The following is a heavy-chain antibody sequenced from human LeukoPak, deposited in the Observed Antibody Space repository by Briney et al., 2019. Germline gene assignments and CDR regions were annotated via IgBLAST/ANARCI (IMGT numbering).Heavy chain of an antibody. CDR3: ARRGRGEQQLVWVFDY. CDR2: IYYSGST. CDR1: GGSISSYY. Sequence: SETLSLTCTVSGGSISSYYWSWIRRPPGKGLEWSGCIYYSGSTNYNPSLKSRVTISVDTSKNQFSLKLSSVTAADTAVYYCARRGRGEQQLVWVFDYWGQGTLVTVSS. V-gene: IGHV4-59*08. D-gene: IGHD6-13*01. J-gene: IGHJ4*02.